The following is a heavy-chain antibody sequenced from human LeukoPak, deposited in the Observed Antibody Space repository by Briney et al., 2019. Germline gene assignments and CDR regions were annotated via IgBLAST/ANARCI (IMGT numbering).Heavy chain of an antibody. CDR2: IYYSGST. Sequence: SETLSLTCTVSGGSISSYYWGWIRQSPGKGLEWIGTIYYSGSTYYNPSLKSRVTISVDTSKNQFSLKLSSVTAADTAVYYCARNRYYYGSGTYGVPNWFDPWGQGTLVTVSS. D-gene: IGHD3-10*01. CDR3: ARNRYYYGSGTYGVPNWFDP. V-gene: IGHV4-39*01. J-gene: IGHJ5*02. CDR1: GGSISSYY.